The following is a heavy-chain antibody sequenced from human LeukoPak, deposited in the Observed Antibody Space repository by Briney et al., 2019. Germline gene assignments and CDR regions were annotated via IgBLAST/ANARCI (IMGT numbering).Heavy chain of an antibody. CDR2: IYYSGST. D-gene: IGHD6-13*01. V-gene: IGHV4-59*08. CDR3: ARHQQQLVRPRAFDI. J-gene: IGHJ3*02. CDR1: GGSISSYY. Sequence: PSETLSLTCTVSGGSISSYYWSWIRQPPGKGLEWIGYIYYSGSTNYNPSLKSRVTISVDTSKNQFSLKLSSVTAADTAVYYCARHQQQLVRPRAFDIWGQGAMDTVSS.